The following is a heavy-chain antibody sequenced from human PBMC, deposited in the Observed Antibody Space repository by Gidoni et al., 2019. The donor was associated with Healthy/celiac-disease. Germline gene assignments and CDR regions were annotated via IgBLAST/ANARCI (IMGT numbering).Heavy chain of an antibody. Sequence: QVQLVQSGAEVKKPGASVKVSCKASGYTFTSSGISWVRKAPGQGLEWMGWISAYNGNTNYAQKLQGRVTMTTDTSTSTAYMELRSLRSDDTAVYYCARLRVVVAATTRGTNWFDPWGQGTLVTVSS. J-gene: IGHJ5*02. CDR2: ISAYNGNT. CDR3: ARLRVVVAATTRGTNWFDP. V-gene: IGHV1-18*04. D-gene: IGHD2-15*01. CDR1: GYTFTSSG.